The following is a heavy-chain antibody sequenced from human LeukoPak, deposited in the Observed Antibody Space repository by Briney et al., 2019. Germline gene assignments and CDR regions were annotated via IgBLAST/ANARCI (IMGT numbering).Heavy chain of an antibody. Sequence: ASVKVSCKASGYTLTSYAMHWVRQAPGQRLEWMGWINAGNGNTKYSQKFQGRVTITRDTSASTAYMELSSLRSEDTAVYYCARDPHYYGSGWSYFDYWGQGTLVTVSS. CDR2: INAGNGNT. D-gene: IGHD3-10*01. J-gene: IGHJ4*02. CDR1: GYTLTSYA. V-gene: IGHV1-3*01. CDR3: ARDPHYYGSGWSYFDY.